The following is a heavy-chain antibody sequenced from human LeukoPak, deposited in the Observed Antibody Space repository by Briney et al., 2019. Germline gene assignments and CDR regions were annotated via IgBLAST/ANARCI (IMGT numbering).Heavy chain of an antibody. D-gene: IGHD3-10*01. CDR1: GGSINSSSYY. V-gene: IGHV4-39*01. J-gene: IGHJ4*02. CDR2: IYYSGST. Sequence: PSETLSLTCTVSGGSINSSSYYGGWIRQPPGKGLEWIGSIYYSGSTYYNPSLKSRVTISVDTSKNQFSLKLSSVTAADTAVYYCARRARGFGESPFDYWGQGTLVTVSS. CDR3: ARRARGFGESPFDY.